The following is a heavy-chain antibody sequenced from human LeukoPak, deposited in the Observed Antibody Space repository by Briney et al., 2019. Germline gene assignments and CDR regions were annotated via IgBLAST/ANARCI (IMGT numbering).Heavy chain of an antibody. CDR1: GGSISSSSYY. V-gene: IGHV4-39*07. CDR3: ARVDTPRKVLRFLEWFRDLNWFDP. D-gene: IGHD3-3*01. CDR2: INHSGST. Sequence: PSETLSLTCTVSGGSISSSSYYWSWIRQPPGKGLEWIGEINHSGSTNYNPSLKSRVTISVDTSKNQFSLKLSSVTAADTAVYYCARVDTPRKVLRFLEWFRDLNWFDPWGQGTLVTVSS. J-gene: IGHJ5*02.